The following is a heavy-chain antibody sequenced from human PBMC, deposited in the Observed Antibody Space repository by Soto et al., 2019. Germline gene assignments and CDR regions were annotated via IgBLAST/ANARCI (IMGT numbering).Heavy chain of an antibody. J-gene: IGHJ5*02. D-gene: IGHD3-10*01. CDR1: GGSISGYY. Sequence: QVQLQESGPRLVQPSETLSLICSVSGGSISGYYWSWIRQPAGKGLEWIGRIYGSGSVDYHPSLKKRVTLSEDTPKNPFPRSLGPVPAPAPAVYYWARDNPDKLWLGGGFDPWGQGILVTVSA. V-gene: IGHV4-4*07. CDR3: ARDNPDKLWLGGGFDP. CDR2: IYGSGSV.